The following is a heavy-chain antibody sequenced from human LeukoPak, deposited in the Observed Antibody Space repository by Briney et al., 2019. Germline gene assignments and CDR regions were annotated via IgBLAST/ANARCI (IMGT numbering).Heavy chain of an antibody. CDR1: GGSISSYY. Sequence: SETLSLTCTVSGGSISSYYWSWIRQPPGKGLGWIGYIYYSGSTNYIPSLKSRVTISVDTSKNQFSLKLSSVTAADTAVYYCARHYDYSNYEGVLVRFYGMDVWGQGTTVTVSS. V-gene: IGHV4-59*08. CDR2: IYYSGST. J-gene: IGHJ6*02. D-gene: IGHD4-11*01. CDR3: ARHYDYSNYEGVLVRFYGMDV.